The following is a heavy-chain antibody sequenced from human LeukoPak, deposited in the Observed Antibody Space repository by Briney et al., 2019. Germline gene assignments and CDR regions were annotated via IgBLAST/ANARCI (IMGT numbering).Heavy chain of an antibody. CDR2: ISSSSSYI. CDR1: GFTFSSYS. J-gene: IGHJ4*02. CDR3: ARDRSEYYYDSSGYYKGAY. V-gene: IGHV3-21*01. D-gene: IGHD3-22*01. Sequence: GGSLRLSCAASGFTFSSYSMNWVRQAPGTGLEWVSSISSSSSYIYYADSVKGRFTISRDNAKNSLYLQMNSLRAEDTAVYYCARDRSEYYYDSSGYYKGAYWGQGTLVTVSP.